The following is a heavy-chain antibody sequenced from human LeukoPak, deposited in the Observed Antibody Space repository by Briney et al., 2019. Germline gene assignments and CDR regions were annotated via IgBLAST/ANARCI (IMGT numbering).Heavy chain of an antibody. CDR1: GFTFSSYE. CDR2: ISSSGSTI. J-gene: IGHJ3*02. V-gene: IGHV3-48*03. D-gene: IGHD2-2*01. CDR3: AGGSLLWGAFDI. Sequence: GGSLRLSCAASGFTFSSYEMNWVRQAPGKGLEWVSYISSSGSTIYYADSVKGRFTISRDNAKNSLYLQMNSLRAEDTAVYYCAGGSLLWGAFDIWGQGTMVTVSS.